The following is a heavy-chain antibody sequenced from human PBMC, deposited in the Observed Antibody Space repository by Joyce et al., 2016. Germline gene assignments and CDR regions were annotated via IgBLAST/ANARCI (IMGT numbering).Heavy chain of an antibody. D-gene: IGHD2/OR15-2a*01. CDR2: INPHSGIK. Sequence: QVQLVQSGAEVKKPGASVNVSCKASGYTFTGYYINWERPAPGEGLEWMGWINPHSGIKQYAQKFEGWFPMTRDTSSSTVYMEVSRLRSDDTAVYYCALAVYAIRGLMDIWGPGTTVTVSS. V-gene: IGHV1-2*04. CDR3: ALAVYAIRGLMDI. CDR1: GYTFTGYY. J-gene: IGHJ6*02.